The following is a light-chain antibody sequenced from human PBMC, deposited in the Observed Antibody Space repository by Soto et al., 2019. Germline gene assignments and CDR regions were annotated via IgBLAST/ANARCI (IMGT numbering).Light chain of an antibody. CDR3: QQSINSPVGT. V-gene: IGKV3-11*01. J-gene: IGKJ1*01. CDR1: QSVSNY. CDR2: DAS. Sequence: EIVVTQSPATLSLSPGERATLSCRASQSVSNYLACYQQKPGQSPRLLIYDASNRATGIPARFSGSGSGTDFTLPIRSLGPEDFAVDYCQQSINSPVGTFGQGTKMEIK.